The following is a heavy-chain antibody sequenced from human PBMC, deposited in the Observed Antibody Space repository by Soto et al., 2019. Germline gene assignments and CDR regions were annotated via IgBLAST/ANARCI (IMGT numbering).Heavy chain of an antibody. CDR3: ARAVGPFDY. J-gene: IGHJ4*02. V-gene: IGHV3-33*01. CDR1: GLTFSTYG. D-gene: IGHD1-26*01. Sequence: QVQLVESGGGVVQPGRSLRLSCAASGLTFSTYGMHWVRQAPGTGLEWVAVIWYDGSHKDYADSVKGRFTISRDNSKNTLYLQMNSLRVEDTGVYYCARAVGPFDYWGQGTLVAVSS. CDR2: IWYDGSHK.